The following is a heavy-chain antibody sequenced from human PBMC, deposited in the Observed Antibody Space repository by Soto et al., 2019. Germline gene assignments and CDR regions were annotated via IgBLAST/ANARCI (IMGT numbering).Heavy chain of an antibody. Sequence: SETLSLTCTVYGGSFSCYYWSWIRQPPGKGLEWIGEINHSGSTNYNPSLKSRVTISVDTSKNQFSLKLSSVTAADTAVYYCARRYGPGFDYWGQGTLVTVSS. J-gene: IGHJ4*02. D-gene: IGHD4-17*01. CDR2: INHSGST. V-gene: IGHV4-34*01. CDR1: GGSFSCYY. CDR3: ARRYGPGFDY.